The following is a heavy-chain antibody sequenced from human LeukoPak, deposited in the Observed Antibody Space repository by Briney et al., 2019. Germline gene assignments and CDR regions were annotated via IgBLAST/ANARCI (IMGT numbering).Heavy chain of an antibody. V-gene: IGHV3-11*01. CDR3: ARVRSGYSHYTRINWFDP. D-gene: IGHD6-13*01. CDR2: ISSSGSTI. J-gene: IGHJ5*02. Sequence: GGSLRLSCAASGFTFSDYYMSWIRQAPGKGLEWVSCISSSGSTIYYADSVKGRFTISRDNAKNSLYLQMNSLRAEDTAVYYCARVRSGYSHYTRINWFDPWGQGTLVTVSS. CDR1: GFTFSDYY.